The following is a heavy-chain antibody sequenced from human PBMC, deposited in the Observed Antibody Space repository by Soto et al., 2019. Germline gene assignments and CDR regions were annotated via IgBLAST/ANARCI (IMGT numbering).Heavy chain of an antibody. CDR2: ISLYHHST. Sequence: QAQLVQSGAEVKKPGASVRVSCKTSGYPFTDYFIHWVRQAPGQGLEWMGIISLYHHSTSYAQKFQGRLTVTAETYTTTVYMDLSSLTSEDSAVYWCARELYSCGGDCPYYMDYWGQGTLVTVSS. V-gene: IGHV1-46*01. CDR3: ARELYSCGGDCPYYMDY. J-gene: IGHJ4*02. CDR1: GYPFTDYF. D-gene: IGHD2-21*02.